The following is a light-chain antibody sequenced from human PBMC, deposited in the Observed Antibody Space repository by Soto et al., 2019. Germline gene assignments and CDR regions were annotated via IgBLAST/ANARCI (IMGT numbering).Light chain of an antibody. Sequence: QSVLTQPRSVSGSPGQSVTISCSGTSSDVGAYNYVSWYQQHPGKVPELIIYDVSKRPSGVPDRFSGSKSGNTASLTISGLQLEDEADYYCCSYAGTYSWIFGGGTKLTVL. CDR1: SSDVGAYNY. V-gene: IGLV2-11*01. CDR2: DVS. J-gene: IGLJ2*01. CDR3: CSYAGTYSWI.